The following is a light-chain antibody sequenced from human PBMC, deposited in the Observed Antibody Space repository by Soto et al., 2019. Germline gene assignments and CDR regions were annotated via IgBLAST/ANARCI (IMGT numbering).Light chain of an antibody. Sequence: QSALTQPASVSGSPGQSITISCTGTSSDVGSYNLVSWYQQHPSKAPKLMIYEVSKRPSGVSNRFSGSKSGNTASLTISGLQAEDEADYYCCSYAGSSYVFGTGTKVTVL. CDR3: CSYAGSSYV. J-gene: IGLJ1*01. CDR2: EVS. CDR1: SSDVGSYNL. V-gene: IGLV2-23*02.